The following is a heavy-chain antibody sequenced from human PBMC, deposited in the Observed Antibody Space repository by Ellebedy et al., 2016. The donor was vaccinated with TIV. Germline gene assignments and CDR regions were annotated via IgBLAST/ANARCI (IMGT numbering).Heavy chain of an antibody. J-gene: IGHJ4*02. V-gene: IGHV3-53*01. CDR3: ARGLPQWG. CDR1: GFTVSSNH. D-gene: IGHD6-19*01. CDR2: IYNDDTT. Sequence: GGSLRLSCAASGFTVSSNHMSWVRQAAGKGLEWVSIIYNDDTTFYADSVKGRFTISRDNAKNTLYLQMNSLTADDTAVYYCARGLPQWGWGQGTLLTVSS.